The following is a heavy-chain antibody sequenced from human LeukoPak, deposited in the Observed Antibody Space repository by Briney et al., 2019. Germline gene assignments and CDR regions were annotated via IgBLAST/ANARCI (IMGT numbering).Heavy chain of an antibody. D-gene: IGHD3-22*01. V-gene: IGHV4-59*12. CDR2: IYYSGST. CDR3: ARGSPTYYYDSSGYYKYYFDY. CDR1: GGSISSYY. J-gene: IGHJ4*02. Sequence: SETLSLTCTVSGGSISSYYWSWIRQPPGKGLEWIGYIYYSGSTNYNPSLKSRVTISVDTSKNQFSLKLSSVTAADTAVYYCARGSPTYYYDSSGYYKYYFDYWGQGTLVTVSS.